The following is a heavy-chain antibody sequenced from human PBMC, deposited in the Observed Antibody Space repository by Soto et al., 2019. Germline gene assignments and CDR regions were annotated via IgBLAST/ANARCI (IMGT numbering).Heavy chain of an antibody. CDR1: GFTFSSYA. V-gene: IGHV3-23*01. J-gene: IGHJ6*02. Sequence: GESLKISCAASGFTFSSYAMSWVRQAPWKGLEWVSAISGIGGSTYYADSVKGRFTISRDNSKNTLYLQMNSLRAEDTAVYYCAKAGISSRDYYYGMDVWGQDTSVTASS. CDR3: AKAGISSRDYYYGMDV. CDR2: ISGIGGST. D-gene: IGHD6-13*01.